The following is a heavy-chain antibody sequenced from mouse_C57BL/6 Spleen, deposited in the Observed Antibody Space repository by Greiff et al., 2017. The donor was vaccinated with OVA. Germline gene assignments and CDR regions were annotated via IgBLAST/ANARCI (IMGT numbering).Heavy chain of an antibody. J-gene: IGHJ2*01. Sequence: EVQLQQSGAELVKPGASVKFSCTASGFNIKDYYMHWVKHRTEQGLEWIGRIDPEDGETKYAQKFQGKATITADTSSNTAYLQLSSLTSEDTSVYYCAGPRSSWYHYWGQGTTLTVSS. CDR3: AGPRSSWYHY. D-gene: IGHD1-3*01. CDR2: IDPEDGET. CDR1: GFNIKDYY. V-gene: IGHV14-2*01.